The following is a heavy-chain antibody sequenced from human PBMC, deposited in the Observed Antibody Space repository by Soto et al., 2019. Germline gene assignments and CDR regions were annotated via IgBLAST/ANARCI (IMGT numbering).Heavy chain of an antibody. CDR3: ARGYSDYALGH. CDR1: GASFSGYY. J-gene: IGHJ4*02. V-gene: IGHV4-34*01. CDR2: INHSGST. Sequence: QVQLQQWGAGLLKPSETLSLTCAVYGASFSGYYWSWIRQPPGKGLEWIGEINHSGSTNYNPPLKGRVTISLDTSKNQSSLKLSSVSAADTAVYYCARGYSDYALGHWGQGTLVTVSS. D-gene: IGHD5-12*01.